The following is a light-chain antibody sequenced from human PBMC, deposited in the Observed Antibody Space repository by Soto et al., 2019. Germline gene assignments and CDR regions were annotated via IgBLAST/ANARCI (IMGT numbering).Light chain of an antibody. CDR1: QSVSGN. Sequence: IVLTQSPGTLSLSPGERATLSCRASQSVSGNLAWYQQKPGQAPRLLIYGVFNRATGIPARFSGSGSGTDFTLTIGSLEPEDIAHYYCQRRSDWLRTFGQGTKVELK. V-gene: IGKV3-11*01. J-gene: IGKJ1*01. CDR2: GVF. CDR3: QRRSDWLRT.